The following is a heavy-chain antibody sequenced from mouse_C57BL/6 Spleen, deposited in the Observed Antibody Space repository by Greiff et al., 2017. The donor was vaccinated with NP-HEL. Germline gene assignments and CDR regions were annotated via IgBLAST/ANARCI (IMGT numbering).Heavy chain of an antibody. Sequence: EVKLVESGGGLVQPGGSMKLSCVASGFTFSNYWMNWVRQSPEKGLEWVAQIRLKSDNYATHYAESVKGRFTISRDDSKSSVYLQMNNLRAEDTGIYYCTGKGSSSGPFAYWGQGTLVTVSA. CDR2: IRLKSDNYAT. D-gene: IGHD3-2*02. CDR3: TGKGSSSGPFAY. J-gene: IGHJ3*01. V-gene: IGHV6-3*01. CDR1: GFTFSNYW.